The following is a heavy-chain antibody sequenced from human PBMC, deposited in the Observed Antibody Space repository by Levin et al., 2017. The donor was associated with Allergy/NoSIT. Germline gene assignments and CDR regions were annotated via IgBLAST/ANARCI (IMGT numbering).Heavy chain of an antibody. Sequence: LSLTCAASGFTFSSYWMSWVRQAPGKGLEWVANTKHDGTEKYYVDSVRGRFTISRDNAKNSVYLQMTSLRVEDTAVYYCARNWRSAFDIWGQGTMVTVSS. D-gene: IGHD2-8*02. J-gene: IGHJ3*02. CDR1: GFTFSSYW. CDR3: ARNWRSAFDI. V-gene: IGHV3-7*04. CDR2: TKHDGTEK.